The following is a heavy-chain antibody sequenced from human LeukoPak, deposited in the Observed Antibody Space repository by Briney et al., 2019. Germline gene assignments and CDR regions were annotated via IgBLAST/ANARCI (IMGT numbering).Heavy chain of an antibody. V-gene: IGHV4-38-2*01. CDR3: ARGITMVRGVIMFDP. D-gene: IGHD3-10*01. CDR2: IYHSGST. CDR1: GYSISSGYY. Sequence: SETLSLTCAVSGYSISSGYYWGWIRQPPGKGLEWIGSIYHSGSTYYNPSLKSRVTISVDTSKNQSSLKLSSVTAADTAVYYCARGITMVRGVIMFDPWGQGTLVTVSS. J-gene: IGHJ5*02.